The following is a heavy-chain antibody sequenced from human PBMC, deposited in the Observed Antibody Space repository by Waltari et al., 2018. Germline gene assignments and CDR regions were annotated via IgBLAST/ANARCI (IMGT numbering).Heavy chain of an antibody. CDR3: ARAGRITIFGVVTGGGMDV. J-gene: IGHJ6*02. V-gene: IGHV1-46*01. CDR1: GYTFTSYY. D-gene: IGHD3-3*01. Sequence: QVQLVQSGAEVKKPGASVKVSCKASGYTFTSYYMPWVRQAPGQGLEWMGIINPSGGSTSYAQKFQGRVTMTRDTSTSTVYMELSSLRSEDTAVYYCARAGRITIFGVVTGGGMDVWGQGTTVTVSS. CDR2: INPSGGST.